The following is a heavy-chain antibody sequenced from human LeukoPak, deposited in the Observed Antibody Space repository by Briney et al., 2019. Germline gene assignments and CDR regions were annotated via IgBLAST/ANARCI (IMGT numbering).Heavy chain of an antibody. V-gene: IGHV4-4*07. D-gene: IGHD3-3*01. CDR3: ARDKGLEWLLHNWFDP. J-gene: IGHJ5*02. CDR1: GGSISSYY. Sequence: SETLSLTCTVSGGSISSYYWSWIRQPAGKGLEWIGRIYTSGSTNYNPSLKSRVTMSVDTSKNQFSLKLSSVTAADTAVYYCARDKGLEWLLHNWFDPWGQGTLVTVSS. CDR2: IYTSGST.